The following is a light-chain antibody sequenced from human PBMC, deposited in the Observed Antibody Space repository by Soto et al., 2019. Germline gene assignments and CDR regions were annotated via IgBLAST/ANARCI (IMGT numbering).Light chain of an antibody. J-gene: IGLJ1*01. CDR2: ETT. CDR3: SSYTDSSNYV. V-gene: IGLV2-14*02. Sequence: QSVLTQPASVSGSPGQSITISCTGTSSNVGPYHLVSWYQHHPGKVPQLIIYETTKRPSGVSNRFSGSKSGNTASLTISGLQAEDEADYYCSSYTDSSNYVFGTGTKVTVL. CDR1: SSNVGPYHL.